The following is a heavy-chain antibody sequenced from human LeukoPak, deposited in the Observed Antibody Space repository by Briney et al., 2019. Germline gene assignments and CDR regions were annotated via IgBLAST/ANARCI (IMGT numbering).Heavy chain of an antibody. CDR1: GGSINSYY. CDR3: AREPLNYDYVWGSYRLHFDY. V-gene: IGHV4-59*01. D-gene: IGHD3-16*02. Sequence: SETLSLTCTVSGGSINSYYWSWIRQPPGKGLEWIRYIYHSGSTNSNPSLKSRVTISLDTSKNQFSLRLSSVTTADTAVYYCAREPLNYDYVWGSYRLHFDYWGQGTLVTVSS. CDR2: IYHSGST. J-gene: IGHJ4*02.